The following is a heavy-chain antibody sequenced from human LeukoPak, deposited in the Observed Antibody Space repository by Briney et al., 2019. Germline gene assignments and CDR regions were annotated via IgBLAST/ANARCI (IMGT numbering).Heavy chain of an antibody. CDR1: EFTFSSYG. Sequence: GGSLRLSCAASEFTFSSYGMPWVRQAPGKGLEWVAVIWYDGSNKYYADSVKGRFTISRDNSKNTLYLQMNSLRAEDTAVYYCARDPISNYYYYYYGMDVWGQGTTVTVSS. CDR3: ARDPISNYYYYYYGMDV. J-gene: IGHJ6*02. D-gene: IGHD4-11*01. V-gene: IGHV3-33*01. CDR2: IWYDGSNK.